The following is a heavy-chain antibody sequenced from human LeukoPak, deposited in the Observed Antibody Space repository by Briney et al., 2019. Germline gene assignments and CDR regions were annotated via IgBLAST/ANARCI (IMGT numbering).Heavy chain of an antibody. Sequence: ASVTVSCKASGYTFTSYDINWVRQPTAQGLEWMGWMNPNNSNTVYAQKTQGRVTMTRNPSISTAYMELSSLTSEDTAVYYCASRHSGWYTTWGQGTLVTVSS. J-gene: IGHJ5*02. CDR1: GYTFTSYD. CDR3: ASRHSGWYTT. V-gene: IGHV1-8*01. CDR2: MNPNNSNT. D-gene: IGHD6-19*01.